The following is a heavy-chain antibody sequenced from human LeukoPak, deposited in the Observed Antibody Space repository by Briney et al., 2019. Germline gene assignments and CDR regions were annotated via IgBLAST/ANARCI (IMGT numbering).Heavy chain of an antibody. V-gene: IGHV3-7*01. CDR1: GFTFTNYW. J-gene: IGHJ4*02. CDR2: IKQDRSEK. Sequence: PGGSLRLSCAASGFTFTNYWMSWVRQAPGKGLELVANIKQDRSEKYYVDSVKGRFTISRDNAKNPLYLQMNSLRAEDTAVYYCARLREIPVFGVVTKSTSYFDYWGQGTLVTASS. D-gene: IGHD3-3*01. CDR3: ARLREIPVFGVVTKSTSYFDY.